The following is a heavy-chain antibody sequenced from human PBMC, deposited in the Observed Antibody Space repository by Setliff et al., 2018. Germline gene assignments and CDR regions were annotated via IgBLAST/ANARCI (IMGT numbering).Heavy chain of an antibody. Sequence: SETLSLTCTVSDDSISSRHYYWSWIRQSPEKGLEWIGTIYQNGITYYNPSVKSRVTISVDKSKNQFSLSLRSVTAADTAVYYCATDGPVLNGDYISWGQGTLVTVSS. D-gene: IGHD3-10*01. J-gene: IGHJ5*02. V-gene: IGHV4-39*07. CDR1: DDSISSRHYY. CDR3: ATDGPVLNGDYIS. CDR2: IYQNGIT.